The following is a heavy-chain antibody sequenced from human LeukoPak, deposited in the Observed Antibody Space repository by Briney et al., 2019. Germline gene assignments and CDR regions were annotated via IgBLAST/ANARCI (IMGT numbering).Heavy chain of an antibody. CDR3: AKNGVDTAMVFGRITMIWYFDY. CDR1: GFTFSSYA. D-gene: IGHD5-18*01. V-gene: IGHV3-23*01. J-gene: IGHJ4*02. Sequence: PGGSLRLSCAASGFTFSSYAMSWVRQAPGKGLEWVSAISGSGGSTYYADSVKGRFTISRDNSKNTLYLQMNSLRAEDTAVYYCAKNGVDTAMVFGRITMIWYFDYWGQGTLVTVSS. CDR2: ISGSGGST.